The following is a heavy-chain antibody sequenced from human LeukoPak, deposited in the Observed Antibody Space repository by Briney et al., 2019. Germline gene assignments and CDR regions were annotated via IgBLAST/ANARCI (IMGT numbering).Heavy chain of an antibody. CDR3: ARSSHYDSSGYQRY. CDR2: INPNSGGT. D-gene: IGHD3-22*01. CDR1: GYTFTGYY. V-gene: IGHV1-2*02. Sequence: ASVKVSCTASGYTFTGYYMHWVRQAPGQGLEWMGWINPNSGGTNYAQKFQGRVTMTRDTSISTAYMELSRLRSDDTAVYYCARSSHYDSSGYQRYWGQGTLVTVSS. J-gene: IGHJ4*02.